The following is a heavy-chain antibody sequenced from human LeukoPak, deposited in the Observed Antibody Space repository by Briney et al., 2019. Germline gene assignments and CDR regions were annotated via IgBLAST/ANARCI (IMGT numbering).Heavy chain of an antibody. D-gene: IGHD3-16*02. CDR1: GGSISSYY. V-gene: IGHV4-4*07. CDR3: AREDPYYDYVWGSYRYAYYFDY. Sequence: SDTLSLTCTVSGGSISSYYWSWIRQPAGRGLEWIGRLYTSGSTNYNPSLKSRVTMSLDTSKNQFSLKLSSVTAADTAVYYCAREDPYYDYVWGSYRYAYYFDYWGQGTLVTVSS. CDR2: LYTSGST. J-gene: IGHJ4*02.